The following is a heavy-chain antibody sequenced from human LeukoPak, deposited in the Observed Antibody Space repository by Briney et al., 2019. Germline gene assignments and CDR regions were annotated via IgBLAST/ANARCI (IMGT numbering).Heavy chain of an antibody. J-gene: IGHJ5*02. D-gene: IGHD2-2*01. CDR1: GYTFTSYG. V-gene: IGHV1-18*01. Sequence: GASVKVSCKASGYTFTSYGISWVRQAPGQGLEWMGWISAYNGNTNYAQKLQGRVTMTTDTSTSTAYMELRSLRSDDTAVYYCGRDQGAVPVTRVDPWGQGTLVTVSS. CDR2: ISAYNGNT. CDR3: GRDQGAVPVTRVDP.